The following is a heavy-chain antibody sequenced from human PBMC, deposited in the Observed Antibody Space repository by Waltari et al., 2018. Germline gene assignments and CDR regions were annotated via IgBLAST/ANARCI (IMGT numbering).Heavy chain of an antibody. J-gene: IGHJ4*02. V-gene: IGHV3-66*02. CDR3: ATARDEHTAMVYFDN. D-gene: IGHD5-18*01. CDR2: MYPPGSA. Sequence: EVKLVESGGGLVHPGGSLRLSCVASGIAVSDTTMSWVRQAPGKGLEWVSIMYPPGSAYNADSVEGRFTISRDISKNMVHLQMNRLRLEDSATYYCATARDEHTAMVYFDNWGQGTLVSVSS. CDR1: GIAVSDTT.